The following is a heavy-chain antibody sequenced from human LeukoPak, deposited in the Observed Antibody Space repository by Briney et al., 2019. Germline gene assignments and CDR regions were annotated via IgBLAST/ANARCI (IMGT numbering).Heavy chain of an antibody. CDR2: INGDGSTI. D-gene: IGHD2-2*03. CDR3: ARDRGPAVMDY. Sequence: SGGSLRLSCAPPGYTSRRNWLHRVGQPPGKGLVWVSRINGDGSTINYADYVKGRFTISRDNAKNTLYLQMNSLRAEDTAVYYCARDRGPAVMDYWGQGTLVTVSS. V-gene: IGHV3-74*01. CDR1: GYTSRRNW. J-gene: IGHJ4*02.